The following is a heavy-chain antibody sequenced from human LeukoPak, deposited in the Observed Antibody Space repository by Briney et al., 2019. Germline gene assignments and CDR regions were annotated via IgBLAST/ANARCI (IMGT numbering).Heavy chain of an antibody. CDR1: GITFSTSG. Sequence: GGSLRLSCAASGITFSTSGMHWVRQAPGKGLEWVAFIWSDGSNKYHADSVKGRFTVSRDNSKDTLYLQMNSLRAEDTAVYYCARDLKGPVNDVFDMWGQGTMVTVSS. CDR3: ARDLKGPVNDVFDM. CDR2: IWSDGSNK. D-gene: IGHD4-23*01. V-gene: IGHV3-33*01. J-gene: IGHJ3*02.